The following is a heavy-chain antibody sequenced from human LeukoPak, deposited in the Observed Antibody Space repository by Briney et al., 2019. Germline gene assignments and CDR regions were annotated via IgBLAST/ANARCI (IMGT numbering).Heavy chain of an antibody. Sequence: RSSETLSLTCAVYGGSFRGYYWSGSRQPPGKGLEWIGEINHSGSTNYNPSLKSRVTISVDTSKNQFSLKLSSVTAADTAVYYCARGLYSSSWYPTQFDYWGQGTLVTVSS. CDR3: ARGLYSSSWYPTQFDY. D-gene: IGHD6-13*01. CDR1: GGSFRGYY. CDR2: INHSGST. V-gene: IGHV4-34*01. J-gene: IGHJ4*02.